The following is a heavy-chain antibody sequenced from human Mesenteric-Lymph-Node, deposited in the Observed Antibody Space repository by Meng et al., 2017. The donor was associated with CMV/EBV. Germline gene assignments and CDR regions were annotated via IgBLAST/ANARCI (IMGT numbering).Heavy chain of an antibody. CDR2: IYYSGST. J-gene: IGHJ4*02. D-gene: IGHD3-22*01. Sequence: GSLRLSCTVSGGSISSSSYYWGWIRQPPGKGLEWIGSIYYSGSTYYNPSLKSRVTISVDTSKNQFSLKLSSVTAADTAVYYCARSLYYYDSSGYYFYWGQGTLVTVSS. CDR3: ARSLYYYDSSGYYFY. CDR1: GGSISSSSYY. V-gene: IGHV4-39*07.